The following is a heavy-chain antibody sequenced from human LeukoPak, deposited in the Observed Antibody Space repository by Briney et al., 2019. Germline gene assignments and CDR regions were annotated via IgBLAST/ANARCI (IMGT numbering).Heavy chain of an antibody. Sequence: GGSLRLSCAVSGFTFSSYAMSWVRQAPGKGLEWVSAITSSSSNTYYADSVKGRFTISRDNSKNTLYLQMNNLRAEDTAVYHCAKFGYGDYPYQGFDIWGQGARVTVSS. D-gene: IGHD4-17*01. CDR3: AKFGYGDYPYQGFDI. V-gene: IGHV3-23*05. J-gene: IGHJ3*02. CDR2: ITSSSSNT. CDR1: GFTFSSYA.